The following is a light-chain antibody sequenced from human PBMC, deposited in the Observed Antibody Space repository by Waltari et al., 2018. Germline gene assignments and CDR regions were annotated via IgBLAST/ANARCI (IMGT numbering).Light chain of an antibody. J-gene: IGLJ2*01. CDR3: SSYAGRDNLL. Sequence: QSALTQLPSASGSPGQSVTLSCSGTSTDLTTYNYVSWYQHHPGRAPKLLIYAVSKRPSGFPDRFSGSKSGNTASLTVSGLQTEDEAVYYCSSYAGRDNLLFGGGTKLTVL. V-gene: IGLV2-8*01. CDR1: STDLTTYNY. CDR2: AVS.